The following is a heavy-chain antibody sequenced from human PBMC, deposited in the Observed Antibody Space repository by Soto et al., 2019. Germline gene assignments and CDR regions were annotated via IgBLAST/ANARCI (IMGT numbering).Heavy chain of an antibody. J-gene: IGHJ4*02. CDR1: GFTFSSYD. CDR3: ARAGFVSTFDY. Sequence: EVQLVESGGGLVQPGGSLRLSCAASGFTFSSYDMHWVRQATGKGLEWVSAIGPAGDTYYPGSVKGRFTISRENAKNSLYLLMNSLRAGDTAVYYCARAGFVSTFDYWGQGTLVTVSS. D-gene: IGHD2-21*01. V-gene: IGHV3-13*01. CDR2: IGPAGDT.